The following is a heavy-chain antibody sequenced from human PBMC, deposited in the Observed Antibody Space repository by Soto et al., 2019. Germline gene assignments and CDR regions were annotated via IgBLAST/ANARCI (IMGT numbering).Heavy chain of an antibody. V-gene: IGHV1-2*02. CDR3: ARSINWDQYSSNLVVLRHPFDI. J-gene: IGHJ3*02. CDR2: INPNSGGT. Sequence: ASVKVSCKASGYTFTSYYMHWVRQAPGQGLEWMGWINPNSGGTNYAQKFQGRVTMTRDTSISTAYMELSRLRSDDTAVYYCARSINWDQYSSNLVVLRHPFDIWGQGTMVTV. CDR1: GYTFTSYY. D-gene: IGHD6-13*01.